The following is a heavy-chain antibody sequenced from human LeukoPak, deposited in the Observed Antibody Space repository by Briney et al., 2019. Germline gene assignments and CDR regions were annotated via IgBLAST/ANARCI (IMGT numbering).Heavy chain of an antibody. J-gene: IGHJ5*02. Sequence: GGSLRLSCAASGFTFSSYGMHWVRQAPGKGLEWVAFIRYDGSNKYYADSVKGRFTISRGNSKNTLYLQMNSLRAEDTAVYYRAKSGYSSGWSFDWFDPWGQGTLVTVSS. CDR3: AKSGYSSGWSFDWFDP. CDR2: IRYDGSNK. V-gene: IGHV3-30*02. D-gene: IGHD6-19*01. CDR1: GFTFSSYG.